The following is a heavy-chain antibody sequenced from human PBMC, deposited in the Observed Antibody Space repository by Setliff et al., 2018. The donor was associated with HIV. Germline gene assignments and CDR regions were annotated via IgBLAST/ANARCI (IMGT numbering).Heavy chain of an antibody. Sequence: SETLSLTCAVYGGSFSDYYWSWIRQPPGKGLEWIGEINHSGSTNYNPSLKSRVTISVDTSKNQFSLKLSSVTAADTAVYYCARAYYDYVWGRTKDAFDIWGQGTMVTVSS. J-gene: IGHJ3*02. CDR1: GGSFSDYY. V-gene: IGHV4-34*01. D-gene: IGHD3-16*01. CDR2: INHSGST. CDR3: ARAYYDYVWGRTKDAFDI.